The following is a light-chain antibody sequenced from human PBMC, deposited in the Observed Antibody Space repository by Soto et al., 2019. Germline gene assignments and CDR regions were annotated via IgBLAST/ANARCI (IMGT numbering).Light chain of an antibody. J-gene: IGKJ4*01. V-gene: IGKV3-11*01. CDR2: DAS. CDR3: QQRSDWPST. CDR1: QSVSRY. Sequence: EIVVTQSPATLSLSPGERATLSCRASQSVSRYLAWYQQKPGQAPRLLIYDASNRATGIPARFSGSGSGTDFTLTISSLEPEDFAVYYCQQRSDWPSTFGGGTKVDIK.